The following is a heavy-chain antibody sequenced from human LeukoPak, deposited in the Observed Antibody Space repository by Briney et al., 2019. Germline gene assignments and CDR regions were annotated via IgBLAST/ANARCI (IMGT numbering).Heavy chain of an antibody. V-gene: IGHV3-15*01. CDR1: GFTFSTYA. Sequence: GGSLRLSCAASGFTFSTYAMSWVRQAPGKGLEWVGRIKSKTDGGTTDYAAPVKGRFTISRDDSKNTLYLQMNSLKTEDTAVYYSTTDRSRLWFGDGPNYYGMDVWGQGTTVTVSS. D-gene: IGHD3-10*01. J-gene: IGHJ6*02. CDR3: TTDRSRLWFGDGPNYYGMDV. CDR2: IKSKTDGGTT.